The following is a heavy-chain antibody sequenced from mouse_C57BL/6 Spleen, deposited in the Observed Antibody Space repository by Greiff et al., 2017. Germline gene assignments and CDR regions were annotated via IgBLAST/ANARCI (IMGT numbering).Heavy chain of an antibody. CDR2: ISSGSSTI. CDR3: ARIHYYGSSLMDY. CDR1: GFTFSDYG. Sequence: EVMLVESGGGLVKPGGSLKLSCAASGFTFSDYGMHWVRQAPEKGLEWVAYISSGSSTIYYADTVKGRFTISRDNAKNTLFLQMTSLRSEDTAMYYCARIHYYGSSLMDYWGQGTSVTVSS. D-gene: IGHD1-1*01. V-gene: IGHV5-17*01. J-gene: IGHJ4*01.